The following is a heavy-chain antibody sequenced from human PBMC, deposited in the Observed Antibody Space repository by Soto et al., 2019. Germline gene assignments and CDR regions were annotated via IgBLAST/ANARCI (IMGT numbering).Heavy chain of an antibody. CDR1: GGSISSYY. CDR3: ARSRGSSWEILKGGEYYFDY. Sequence: SETLSLTCTVSGGSISSYYWSWIRQPPGKGLEWIGYIYYSGSTNYNPSLKSRVTISVDTSKNQSSLKLSSVTAADTAVYYCARSRGSSWEILKGGEYYFDYWGQGTLVTVSS. D-gene: IGHD1-26*01. CDR2: IYYSGST. V-gene: IGHV4-59*01. J-gene: IGHJ4*02.